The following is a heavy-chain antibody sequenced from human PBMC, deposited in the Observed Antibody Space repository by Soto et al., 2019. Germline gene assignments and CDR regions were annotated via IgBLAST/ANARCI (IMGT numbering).Heavy chain of an antibody. CDR3: ARQTYGDSRDFDY. J-gene: IGHJ4*02. CDR1: GGSFSGYY. CDR2: INHSGST. D-gene: IGHD4-17*01. Sequence: TSETLSLTCAVYGGSFSGYYWSWIRQPPGKGLEWIGEINHSGSTNYNPSLKSRVTISVDTSKNQFSLKLSSVTAADTAVYYCARQTYGDSRDFDYWGQGTLVTVSS. V-gene: IGHV4-34*01.